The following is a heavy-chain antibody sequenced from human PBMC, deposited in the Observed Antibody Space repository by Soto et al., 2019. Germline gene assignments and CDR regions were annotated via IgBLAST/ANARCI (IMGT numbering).Heavy chain of an antibody. J-gene: IGHJ4*02. CDR2: IYPSDSQT. CDR1: GYSFSNWW. D-gene: IGHD6-13*01. Sequence: GESLKISCKGSGYSFSNWWIAWVRQMPGKGLEYMGIIYPSDSQTRYSPSFQGQVTISADKSTSKAYLQWNSLEASDTAIYYCAVFRSSWFGDGRLDSWGPGTLVTVSS. V-gene: IGHV5-51*01. CDR3: AVFRSSWFGDGRLDS.